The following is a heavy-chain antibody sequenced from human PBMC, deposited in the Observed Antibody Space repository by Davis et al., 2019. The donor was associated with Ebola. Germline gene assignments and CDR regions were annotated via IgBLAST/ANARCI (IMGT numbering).Heavy chain of an antibody. CDR1: GFTVSSNY. V-gene: IGHV3-53*01. Sequence: PGGSLRLSCAASGFTVSSNYMIWVRQAPGQGIEWVSLLYSRGSTFYADSVKGRFIISRYNYQNTLYRQMNSLRVEDTAVYFCARDPSGGSGWSVGYYGMDVWGKGTTVTVSS. CDR3: ARDPSGGSGWSVGYYGMDV. CDR2: LYSRGST. J-gene: IGHJ6*04. D-gene: IGHD6-19*01.